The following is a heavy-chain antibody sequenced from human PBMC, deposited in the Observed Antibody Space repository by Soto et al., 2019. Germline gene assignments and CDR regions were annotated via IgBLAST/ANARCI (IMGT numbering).Heavy chain of an antibody. CDR2: LYYTRST. CDR3: ARVGATVTSQALGFDH. J-gene: IGHJ4*02. Sequence: AETLCLTCTFSGGSISSHYWSWVRQPPGKGLEWIGYLYYTRSTNYNASLKSQVTMSLDTSKNQFSLMLTSVTAADTAVYYCARVGATVTSQALGFDHWGQGIMVTVSS. D-gene: IGHD4-17*01. V-gene: IGHV4-59*11. CDR1: GGSISSHY.